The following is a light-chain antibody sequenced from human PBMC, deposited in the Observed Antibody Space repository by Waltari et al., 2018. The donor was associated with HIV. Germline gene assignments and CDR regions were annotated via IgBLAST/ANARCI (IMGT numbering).Light chain of an antibody. CDR1: SSDVGGYNY. V-gene: IGLV2-14*01. Sequence: QSALTQPASVSGSPGQSITISCTGTSSDVGGYNYVSWYQQHPGKAPKLMIYEVSYRPSGVSNRFSGSKSGNTASLTISGLQVEDEADYYCSSYTSTSTLVVFGGGTKLTVL. CDR3: SSYTSTSTLVV. CDR2: EVS. J-gene: IGLJ2*01.